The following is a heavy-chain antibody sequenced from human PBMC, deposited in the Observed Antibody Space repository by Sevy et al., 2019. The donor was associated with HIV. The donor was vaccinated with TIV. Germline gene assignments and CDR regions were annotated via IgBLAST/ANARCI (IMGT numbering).Heavy chain of an antibody. J-gene: IGHJ4*02. V-gene: IGHV3-7*01. CDR1: GFTFTRYW. D-gene: IGHD2-21*01. Sequence: GGSLRLSCVASGFTFTRYWMSWVRQAPGKGLEWVATINEDGSGKYYVDSVKGRFTISRDNAKNSLSLQMNSLRAEDTALYYCARGVAAGDYWGQGTLVTVSS. CDR3: ARGVAAGDY. CDR2: INEDGSGK.